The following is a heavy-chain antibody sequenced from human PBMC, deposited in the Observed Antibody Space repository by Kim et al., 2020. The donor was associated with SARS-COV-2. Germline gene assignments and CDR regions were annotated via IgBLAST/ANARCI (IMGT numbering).Heavy chain of an antibody. V-gene: IGHV3-64*05. Sequence: GGSLRLSCSASGFTFSNYAMRWVRQAPGKGLEYVSAISSDGGSTYYADSVKGRFTISRDNSKNMLYVQMSSLRVEDTAIYYCVTRNYYNSGSYYEGAPFDFWGQGTLVTVSS. CDR2: ISSDGGST. D-gene: IGHD3-10*01. CDR1: GFTFSNYA. J-gene: IGHJ4*02. CDR3: VTRNYYNSGSYYEGAPFDF.